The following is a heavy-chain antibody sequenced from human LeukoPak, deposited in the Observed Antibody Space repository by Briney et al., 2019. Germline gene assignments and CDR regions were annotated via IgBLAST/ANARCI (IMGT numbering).Heavy chain of an antibody. CDR2: ISTTSNYI. V-gene: IGHV3-21*01. D-gene: IGHD1-26*01. CDR1: GFTFSSYS. Sequence: NPGGSLILSCAASGFTFSSYSMNWVRQAPGKGLEWVSSISTTSNYIYYADSVKGRFTISRDNAKSSLYLQMNSLRAEDTALYYCVQRGVGPRGTYYFDFWGQGTLVTVSS. CDR3: VQRGVGPRGTYYFDF. J-gene: IGHJ4*02.